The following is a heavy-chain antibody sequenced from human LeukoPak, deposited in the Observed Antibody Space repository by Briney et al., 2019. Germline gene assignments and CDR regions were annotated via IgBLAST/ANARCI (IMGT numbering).Heavy chain of an antibody. V-gene: IGHV3-23*01. CDR3: AKDIRVVVVAATSFDY. D-gene: IGHD2-15*01. J-gene: IGHJ4*02. Sequence: GGSLRLSCAASGFTFSSYAMSWVRQAPGKGLEWVSAISGSGGSTYYADSVKGRFTISRDNSKNTLYLQVNSLRAEDTAVYYCAKDIRVVVVAATSFDYWGQGTLVTVSS. CDR1: GFTFSSYA. CDR2: ISGSGGST.